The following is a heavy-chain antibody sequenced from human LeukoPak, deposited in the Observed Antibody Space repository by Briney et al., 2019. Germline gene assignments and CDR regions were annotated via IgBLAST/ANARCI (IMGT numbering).Heavy chain of an antibody. V-gene: IGHV4-4*07. CDR1: GGSISSYY. CDR2: IYTSGST. Sequence: PSETLSLTCTVSGGSISSYYWSWIRQPAGKGLEWIGRIYTSGSTYYNPSLKSRVTMSVDTSKNQFSLKLSSVTAADTAVYYCARDRGYSYGWFSPDAFDIWGQGTMVTVSS. D-gene: IGHD5-18*01. J-gene: IGHJ3*02. CDR3: ARDRGYSYGWFSPDAFDI.